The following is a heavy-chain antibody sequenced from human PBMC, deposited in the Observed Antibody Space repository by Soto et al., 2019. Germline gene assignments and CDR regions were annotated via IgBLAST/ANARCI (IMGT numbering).Heavy chain of an antibody. V-gene: IGHV4-59*02. CDR3: ARRRIFGVVSTFDY. CDR2: IYYSGST. D-gene: IGHD3-3*01. Sequence: PSETLSLTCTASGGSVSSYDGTWIRKPPGKGLEWIGYIYYSGSTNYNPSLKSRVTISVDTSKNQFSLKLSSVTAADTAVYYCARRRIFGVVSTFDYWGQGTLVTVSS. CDR1: GGSVSSYD. J-gene: IGHJ4*02.